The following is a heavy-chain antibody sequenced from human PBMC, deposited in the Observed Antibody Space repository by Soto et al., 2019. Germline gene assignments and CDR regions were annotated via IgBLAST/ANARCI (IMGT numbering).Heavy chain of an antibody. CDR2: IGGSGGST. CDR1: GFTFSSYA. Sequence: GGSLRLSCAASGFTFSSYAMTWVRQAPGKGLEWVSAIGGSGGSTYYADSVKGRFTISRDNSKNTLYLQMNSLRAEDTAVYYCAKDKVTMVRGXIIIDCVGWGMEVWGQGTTVTISS. D-gene: IGHD3-10*01. V-gene: IGHV3-23*01. CDR3: AKDKVTMVRGXIIIDCVGWGMEV. J-gene: IGHJ6*01.